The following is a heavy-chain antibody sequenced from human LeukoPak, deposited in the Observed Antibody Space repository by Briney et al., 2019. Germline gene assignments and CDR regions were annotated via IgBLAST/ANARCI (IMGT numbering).Heavy chain of an antibody. CDR1: GFTFSNAW. Sequence: GGSLRLSCAASGFTFSNAWMSWVRLAPGKGLEWVGRIKSKTDGGTTDYAAPVKGRFTISRDDSKNTLYLQMNSPKTEDTALYYCTTAPPILRYFDWSDYWGQGTLVTVSS. CDR2: IKSKTDGGTT. J-gene: IGHJ4*02. D-gene: IGHD3-9*01. CDR3: TTAPPILRYFDWSDY. V-gene: IGHV3-15*01.